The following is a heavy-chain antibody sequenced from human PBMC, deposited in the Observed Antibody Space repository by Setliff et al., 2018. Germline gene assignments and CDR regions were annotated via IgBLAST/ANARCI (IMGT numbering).Heavy chain of an antibody. D-gene: IGHD2-2*01. CDR2: ISAYNGNT. J-gene: IGHJ5*02. CDR3: ARGGPEGRYCSSTSCHSHTNWFDP. CDR1: GYTFTSYG. V-gene: IGHV1-18*01. Sequence: ASVKVSCKASGYTFTSYGISWVRQAPGQGLEWMGWISAYNGNTNYAQKLQGRVTMTTDTSTSTAYMELRSLRSDDTAVYYCARGGPEGRYCSSTSCHSHTNWFDPWGQGTLVTVSS.